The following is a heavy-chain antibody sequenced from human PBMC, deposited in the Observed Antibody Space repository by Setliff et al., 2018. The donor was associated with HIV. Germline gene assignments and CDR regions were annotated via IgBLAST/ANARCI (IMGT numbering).Heavy chain of an antibody. D-gene: IGHD3-3*01. V-gene: IGHV1-69*13. CDR1: GGSFSRYA. CDR3: ARGREWLPVASYFDY. CDR2: IIPIFATA. J-gene: IGHJ4*02. Sequence: SVKVSCKASGGSFSRYAINWVRQAPGQGLEWMGGIIPIFATADYAQKFQGRVTITADESTSTAYMELSSLRSEDTAVYYCARGREWLPVASYFDYWGQGTLVTVSS.